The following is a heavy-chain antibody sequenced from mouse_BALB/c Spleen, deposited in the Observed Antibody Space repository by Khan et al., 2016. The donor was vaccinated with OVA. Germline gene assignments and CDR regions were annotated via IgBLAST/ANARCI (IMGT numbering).Heavy chain of an antibody. CDR3: ARGGGTAPCAY. Sequence: EVELVESGGGLVQPGGSRKLSCAASGFTFSDYGMAWVRQAPGKGPEWVAFISDLAYTFYYADTVTGRFTLSRENAKTTLYLEMSSLRSGDTAMYYCARGGGTAPCAYWGQGTLVTVSA. D-gene: IGHD1-2*01. CDR1: GFTFSDYG. CDR2: ISDLAYTF. V-gene: IGHV5-15*02. J-gene: IGHJ3*01.